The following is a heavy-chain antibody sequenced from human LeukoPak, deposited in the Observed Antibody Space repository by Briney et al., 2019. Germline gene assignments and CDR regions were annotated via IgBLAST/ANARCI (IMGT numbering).Heavy chain of an antibody. CDR2: ISAHNGNT. CDR3: ARNAHGDYVRWVPDY. V-gene: IGHV1-18*01. J-gene: IGHJ4*02. D-gene: IGHD4-17*01. Sequence: ASVKVSCKASGYTFTNYDISWVRQAPGQGLEWMGWISAHNGNTNYAQKLQGRVTMTTDTSTSTAYMELRSLRSDDTAVYYCARNAHGDYVRWVPDYWGQGTLVTVSS. CDR1: GYTFTNYD.